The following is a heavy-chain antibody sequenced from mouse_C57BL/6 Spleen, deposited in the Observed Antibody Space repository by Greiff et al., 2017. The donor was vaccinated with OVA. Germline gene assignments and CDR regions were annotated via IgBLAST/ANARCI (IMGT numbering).Heavy chain of an antibody. Sequence: VKLVESGPELVKPGASVKISCKASGYAFSSSWMNWVKQRPGKGLEWIGRIYPGDGDTNYNGKFKGKATLTADKSSSTAYMQLSSLTSEDSAVYFCARDYYGSSRYAMDYWGQGTSVTVSS. CDR2: IYPGDGDT. V-gene: IGHV1-82*01. J-gene: IGHJ4*01. D-gene: IGHD1-1*01. CDR3: ARDYYGSSRYAMDY. CDR1: GYAFSSSW.